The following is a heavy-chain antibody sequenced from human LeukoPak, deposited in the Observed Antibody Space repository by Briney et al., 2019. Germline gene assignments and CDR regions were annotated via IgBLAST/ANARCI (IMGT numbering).Heavy chain of an antibody. CDR3: ARESICSGGSCYFLMDV. V-gene: IGHV4-59*12. D-gene: IGHD2-15*01. J-gene: IGHJ6*03. CDR1: GGSISSYY. CDR2: IYYSGST. Sequence: KTSETLSLTCTVSGGSISSYYWSWIRQPPGKGLEWIGYIYYSGSTNYNPSLKSRVTMSVDTSKNQFSLKLSSVTAADTAVYYCARESICSGGSCYFLMDVWGKGTTVTISS.